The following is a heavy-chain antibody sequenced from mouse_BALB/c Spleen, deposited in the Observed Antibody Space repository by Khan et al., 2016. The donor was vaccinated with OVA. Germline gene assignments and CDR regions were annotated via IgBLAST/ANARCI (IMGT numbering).Heavy chain of an antibody. CDR1: GYSFTNYY. V-gene: IGHV1S135*01. CDR3: TRLGTTGWFAY. D-gene: IGHD2-13*01. J-gene: IGHJ3*01. CDR2: IDPFNGGT. Sequence: EVQLQESGPELMKPGASVKISCTASGYSFTNYYIHWVKQSHGQSLEWIGYIDPFNGGTNYNQKFKGTATLTVDKSSSTAYMHLSGLTSEDSAVYYCTRLGTTGWFAYWGQGTLVTVSA.